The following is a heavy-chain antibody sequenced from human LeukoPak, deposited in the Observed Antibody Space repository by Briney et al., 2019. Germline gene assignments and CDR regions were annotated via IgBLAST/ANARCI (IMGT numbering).Heavy chain of an antibody. CDR3: ARDRGSSGWYQFDY. V-gene: IGHV3-7*01. J-gene: IGHJ4*02. Sequence: GGSLRISCAASGFTSSSYWMRWVRQARGKGREWVAKIKQDGSEKFYLDSVKGRFTISRHNAKNSLYLQMNSLRAEDTAVYYCARDRGSSGWYQFDYWGQGTLVTVSS. CDR1: GFTSSSYW. D-gene: IGHD6-19*01. CDR2: IKQDGSEK.